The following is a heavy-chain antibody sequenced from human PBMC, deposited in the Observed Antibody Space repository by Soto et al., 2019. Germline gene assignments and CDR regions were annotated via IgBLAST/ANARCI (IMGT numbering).Heavy chain of an antibody. V-gene: IGHV1-46*03. CDR1: GYTFTSYY. CDR3: ARSGYGVHYYYYGMDV. D-gene: IGHD5-12*01. Sequence: VQLVQSGAEVKKPGASVKVSCKASGYTFTSYYMHWVRQAPGQGLEWMGIINPSGGSTSYAQKFQGRVTMTRDTSTSTVYIELSSLRSEDTAVYYCARSGYGVHYYYYGMDVWGQGTTVTVSS. J-gene: IGHJ6*02. CDR2: INPSGGST.